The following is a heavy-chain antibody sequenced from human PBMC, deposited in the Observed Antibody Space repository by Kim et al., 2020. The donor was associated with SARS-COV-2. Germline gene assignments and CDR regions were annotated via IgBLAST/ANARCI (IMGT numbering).Heavy chain of an antibody. CDR3: AKVGGSGSYYNPRDYYMDV. V-gene: IGHV3-9*01. Sequence: GGSLRLSCAASGFTFGDYAMHWVRQAPGKGLEWVSGISWNSGSIGYADSVKGRFTISRDNAKNSLYLQMNSLRAEDTALYYCAKVGGSGSYYNPRDYYMDVWGKGTTVTVSS. D-gene: IGHD3-10*01. J-gene: IGHJ6*03. CDR2: ISWNSGSI. CDR1: GFTFGDYA.